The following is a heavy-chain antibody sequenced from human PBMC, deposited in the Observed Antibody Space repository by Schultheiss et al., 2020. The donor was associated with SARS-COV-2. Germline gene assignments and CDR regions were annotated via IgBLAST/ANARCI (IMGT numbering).Heavy chain of an antibody. V-gene: IGHV3-33*08. CDR3: ARLGSGWYLSDY. J-gene: IGHJ4*02. Sequence: GGSLRLSCAASGFTFSSYGMHWVRQAPGKGLEWVAVIWYDGSNKYYADSVKGRFTISRDNSKNTLYLQMNSLRAEDTAVYYCARLGSGWYLSDYWGQGTLVTVSS. CDR1: GFTFSSYG. D-gene: IGHD6-19*01. CDR2: IWYDGSNK.